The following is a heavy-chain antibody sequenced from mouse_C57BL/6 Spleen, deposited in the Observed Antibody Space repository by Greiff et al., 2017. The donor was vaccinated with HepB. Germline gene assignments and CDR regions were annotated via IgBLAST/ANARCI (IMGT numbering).Heavy chain of an antibody. J-gene: IGHJ2*01. V-gene: IGHV1-26*01. CDR3: ARGPNDN. Sequence: VQLQQSGPELVKPGASVKISCKASGYTFTDYYMNWVKQSHGKSLEWIGDINPNNGGTSYNQKFKGKATLTVDKSSSTADMELRSLTSEDSAVYYCARGPNDNWGQGTTLTVSS. CDR2: INPNNGGT. CDR1: GYTFTDYY.